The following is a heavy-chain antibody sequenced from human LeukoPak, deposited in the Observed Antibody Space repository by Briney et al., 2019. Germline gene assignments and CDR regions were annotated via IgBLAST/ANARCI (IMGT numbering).Heavy chain of an antibody. Sequence: GSLRLSCAASGFTFSSYWMHWVRQAPGKGLVWVSRINSDGSSTSYADSVKGRFTISRDNAKNTLYLQMNSLRAEDTAVYYCTTELVAGYFDYWGQGTLVTVSS. CDR2: INSDGSST. V-gene: IGHV3-74*01. CDR1: GFTFSSYW. J-gene: IGHJ4*02. D-gene: IGHD6-19*01. CDR3: TTELVAGYFDY.